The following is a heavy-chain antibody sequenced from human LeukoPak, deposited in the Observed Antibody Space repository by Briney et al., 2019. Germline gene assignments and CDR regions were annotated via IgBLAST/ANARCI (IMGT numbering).Heavy chain of an antibody. CDR1: GFTFSSYW. J-gene: IGHJ4*02. CDR2: IKQDGSEK. D-gene: IGHD3-10*01. Sequence: GGSLRLSCAASGFTFSSYWMSWVRQAPEKGLGWVANIKQDGSEKYYVDSVKGRFTISRDNAKNSLYLQMNSLRAEDTAIYYCAKTYYYSSGNFWGQGTLVTVSS. CDR3: AKTYYYSSGNF. V-gene: IGHV3-7*01.